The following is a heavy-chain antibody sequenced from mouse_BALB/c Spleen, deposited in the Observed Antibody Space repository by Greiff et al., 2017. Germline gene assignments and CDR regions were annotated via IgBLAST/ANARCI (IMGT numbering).Heavy chain of an antibody. CDR3: NAVGNYYAMDY. V-gene: IGHV1-9*01. J-gene: IGHJ4*01. CDR1: GYTFSSYW. D-gene: IGHD6-5*01. CDR2: ILPGSGST. Sequence: VHLVESGAELMKPGASVKISCKATGYTFSSYWIEWVKQRPGHGLEWIGEILPGSGSTNYNEKFKGKATFTADTSSNTAYMQLSSLTSEDTAVYYCNAVGNYYAMDYWGQGTSVTVSS.